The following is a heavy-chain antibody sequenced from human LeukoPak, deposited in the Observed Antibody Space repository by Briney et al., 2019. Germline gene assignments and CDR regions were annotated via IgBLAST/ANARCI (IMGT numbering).Heavy chain of an antibody. CDR3: ARGYCSGGSCYSYYYYSYMDV. J-gene: IGHJ6*03. Sequence: SETLSLTCTVSGGSISSSSYYWGWIRQPPGKGLEWIGSISYSGSTYYNPSLKSRVTISVDTSKKQFSLKLSSVTAADTAVYYCARGYCSGGSCYSYYYYSYMDVWGKGTTVTVSS. V-gene: IGHV4-39*07. CDR1: GGSISSSSYY. D-gene: IGHD2-15*01. CDR2: ISYSGST.